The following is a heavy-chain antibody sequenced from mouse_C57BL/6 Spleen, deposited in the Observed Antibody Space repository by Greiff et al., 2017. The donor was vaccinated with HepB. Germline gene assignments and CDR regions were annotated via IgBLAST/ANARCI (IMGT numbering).Heavy chain of an antibody. D-gene: IGHD3-2*02. CDR3: TTHSSGQGYFDV. V-gene: IGHV14-1*01. CDR1: GFNIKDYY. Sequence: VQLQQSGAELVRPGASVKLSCTASGFNIKDYYMHWVKQRPEQGLEWIGRIDPEDGDTEYAPKFQGKATMTEDTSSNTAYLQLSSLTSEDTAVYYCTTHSSGQGYFDVWGTGTTVTVSS. J-gene: IGHJ1*03. CDR2: IDPEDGDT.